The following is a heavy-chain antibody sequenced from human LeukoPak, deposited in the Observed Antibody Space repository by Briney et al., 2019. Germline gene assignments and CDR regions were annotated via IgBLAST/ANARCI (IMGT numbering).Heavy chain of an antibody. Sequence: GASVKVSCKASGYTFTDYYMHWVRQAPGQGLEWMGWINPNSGGPNYAQKFQGRVTMTRDTSISTAYMELSRLRSDDTAVYYCARDGNWGSLRGAFDIWGQGTIVTVSS. CDR2: INPNSGGP. CDR1: GYTFTDYY. J-gene: IGHJ3*02. D-gene: IGHD7-27*01. V-gene: IGHV1-2*02. CDR3: ARDGNWGSLRGAFDI.